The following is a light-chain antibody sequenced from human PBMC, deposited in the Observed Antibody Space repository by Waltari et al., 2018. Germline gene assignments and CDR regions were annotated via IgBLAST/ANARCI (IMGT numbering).Light chain of an antibody. CDR1: GLPTKL. V-gene: IGLV3-10*01. J-gene: IGLJ2*01. CDR3: YTEDSTWGA. CDR2: DDN. Sequence: SFDLTQPPSVSVSPGQAATVTCPGDGLPTKLAYWFQKKSGQAPVLIIYDDNKRPSGIPERFSASSSGTMATLTISGAQVEDEADYFCYTEDSTWGAFGGGTKLTVL.